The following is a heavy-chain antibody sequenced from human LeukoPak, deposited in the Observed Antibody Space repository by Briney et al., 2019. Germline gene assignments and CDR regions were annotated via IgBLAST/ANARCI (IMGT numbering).Heavy chain of an antibody. CDR1: GFTFSSYG. D-gene: IGHD6-13*01. Sequence: GGSLRLSCAASGFTFSSYGMSWVRQAPGKGLEWVAFIHYDGSNNYYADSVKGRFTISRDNSKNTLYLQMSTLRADDTAVYYCAKDHGSSDWYYFDYWGQGTLVTVSS. CDR3: AKDHGSSDWYYFDY. CDR2: IHYDGSNN. V-gene: IGHV3-30*02. J-gene: IGHJ4*02.